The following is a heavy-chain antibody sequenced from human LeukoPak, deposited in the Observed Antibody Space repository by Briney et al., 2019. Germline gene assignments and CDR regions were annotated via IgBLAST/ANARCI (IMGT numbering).Heavy chain of an antibody. V-gene: IGHV3-21*01. CDR2: ISSSSSYI. D-gene: IGHD2-8*01. Sequence: PGGSLRLSCAASGFTLSSFNMNWVRQAPGKGLEWVSSISSSSSYIYYADSVKGRFTVSRDNAKKSLYLQMNSLRGEDTAVYYCARALIGYYFDYWGQGTLVIVSS. J-gene: IGHJ4*02. CDR3: ARALIGYYFDY. CDR1: GFTLSSFN.